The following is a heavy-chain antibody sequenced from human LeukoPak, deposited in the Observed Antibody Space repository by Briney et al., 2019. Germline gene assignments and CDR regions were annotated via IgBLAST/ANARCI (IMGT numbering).Heavy chain of an antibody. V-gene: IGHV3-43*02. Sequence: GGSLRLSCPASGFTFDYYAMHWVRQAPGKGLEWVSLISRDGGSTYYADSVKGRFTISRDNSKNSLYLQMNSLRTEDTALYYCAKDIGEQWFFDYWGQGTLVTVSP. CDR3: AKDIGEQWFFDY. CDR2: ISRDGGST. D-gene: IGHD3-10*01. J-gene: IGHJ4*02. CDR1: GFTFDYYA.